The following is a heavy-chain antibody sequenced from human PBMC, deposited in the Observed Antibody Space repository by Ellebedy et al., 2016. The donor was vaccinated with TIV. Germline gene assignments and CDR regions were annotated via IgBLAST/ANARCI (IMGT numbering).Heavy chain of an antibody. D-gene: IGHD3-10*01. CDR2: VSYSGST. CDR1: GGSISSYY. CDR3: ASPGIKGMDV. V-gene: IGHV4-59*12. Sequence: MPSETLSLTCTVSGGSISSYYWSWIRQPPGRGLEWIGYVSYSGSTNYNPSLKSRVTISVDTSKNQFSLKLSSVTAADTAVYYCASPGIKGMDVWGQGTMVTVSS. J-gene: IGHJ3*01.